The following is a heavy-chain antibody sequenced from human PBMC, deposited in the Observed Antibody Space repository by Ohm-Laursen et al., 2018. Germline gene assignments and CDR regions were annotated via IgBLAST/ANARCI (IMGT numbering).Heavy chain of an antibody. CDR3: ARGSYYNVI. CDR2: IYYSGST. V-gene: IGHV4-59*01. CDR1: GGSISSYF. J-gene: IGHJ4*02. D-gene: IGHD3-10*01. Sequence: SETLSLTCTVSGGSISSYFWTWIRQPPGKGLEWIGNIYYSGSTTYNPSLKSRVTISVDTSKNQFSLKLSSVTSADTAVYYCARGSYYNVIWGQGTLVTVSS.